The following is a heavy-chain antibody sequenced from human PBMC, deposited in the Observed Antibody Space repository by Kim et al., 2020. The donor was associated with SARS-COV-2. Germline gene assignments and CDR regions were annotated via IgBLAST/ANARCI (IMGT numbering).Heavy chain of an antibody. CDR3: ASHISGWYRGVDY. CDR1: GYRFTSYW. Sequence: GESLKISCKGSGYRFTSYWIGWVRQMPGKGLEWMGIIYPGDSDTRYSPSFQGQVTISADKSISTAYLQWSSLKASDTAMYYCASHISGWYRGVDYWGQGTLVTVSS. D-gene: IGHD6-19*01. V-gene: IGHV5-51*01. CDR2: IYPGDSDT. J-gene: IGHJ4*02.